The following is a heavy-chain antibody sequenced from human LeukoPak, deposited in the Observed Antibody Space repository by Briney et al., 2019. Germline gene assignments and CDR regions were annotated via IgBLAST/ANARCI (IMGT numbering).Heavy chain of an antibody. CDR2: LSDSGLTT. CDR3: AKLPRGYCSSVSCPNWFDS. CDR1: GFSFSSYA. Sequence: PGGSLRLSCAASGFSFSSYAMSWVRQAPGQGLMWVSALSDSGLTTYYADSVEGRFTVSRDNSKNTVYLQMSSLRAEDTALYYCAKLPRGYCSSVSCPNWFDSWGQGTRVIVSS. V-gene: IGHV3-23*01. J-gene: IGHJ5*01. D-gene: IGHD2-2*01.